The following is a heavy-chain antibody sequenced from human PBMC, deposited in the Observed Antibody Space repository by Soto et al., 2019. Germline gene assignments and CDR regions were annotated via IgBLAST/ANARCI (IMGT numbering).Heavy chain of an antibody. CDR1: GGTFSSYA. J-gene: IGHJ5*02. D-gene: IGHD5-18*01. V-gene: IGHV1-69*01. CDR3: ARFGQLWIIGEENWFDP. Sequence: QVQLVQSGAEVKKPGSSVKVSCKASGGTFSSYAISWVRQAPGQGLEWMGGIIPIFGTANYAQKFQGRVTITADESTSTAYMELSSLRSEDTAVYYCARFGQLWIIGEENWFDPWGQGNLVTVSS. CDR2: IIPIFGTA.